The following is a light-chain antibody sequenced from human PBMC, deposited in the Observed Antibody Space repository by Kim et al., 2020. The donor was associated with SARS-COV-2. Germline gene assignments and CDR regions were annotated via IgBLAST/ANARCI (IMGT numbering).Light chain of an antibody. CDR2: RGN. CDR1: SSNLGRNY. Sequence: QSVLTQPPSASGTPGQRVTISCSGASSNLGRNYVYWYQHVPGAAPKLLIYRGNNRPSGVPDRFAGSKSDNSASLVISGLRSEDEADYYCAAWDDSLSAYVFGTGTKVTVL. CDR3: AAWDDSLSAYV. J-gene: IGLJ1*01. V-gene: IGLV1-47*01.